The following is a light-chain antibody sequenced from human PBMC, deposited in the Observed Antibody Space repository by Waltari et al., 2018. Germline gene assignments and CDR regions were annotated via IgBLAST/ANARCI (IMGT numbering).Light chain of an antibody. CDR2: RAS. V-gene: IGKV1-5*03. CDR3: QQYSDDWT. J-gene: IGKJ1*01. CDR1: QSINRW. Sequence: DIQMTQSPSTLSASVGDTVNITCRASQSINRWLAWYQQKPGKAPNRLIYRASTLESGVPSRFSGSESGAEFTLTISSLQPDDFATYYCQQYSDDWTFGQGTKVEIK.